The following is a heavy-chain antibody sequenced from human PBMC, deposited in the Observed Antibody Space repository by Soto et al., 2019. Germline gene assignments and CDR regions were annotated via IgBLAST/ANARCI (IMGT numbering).Heavy chain of an antibody. V-gene: IGHV4-34*01. CDR2: INHSGST. D-gene: IGHD3-16*02. J-gene: IGHJ4*02. Sequence: SETLSLTCAVYGGSFSGYYWSWIRQPPGKGLEWIGEINHSGSTNYNPSLKGRVTISVDTSKNQFSLKLSSVTAADTAVYYCARGHKMSRNSYYDYVWGSYRRYYFDYWGQGTLVTVSS. CDR3: ARGHKMSRNSYYDYVWGSYRRYYFDY. CDR1: GGSFSGYY.